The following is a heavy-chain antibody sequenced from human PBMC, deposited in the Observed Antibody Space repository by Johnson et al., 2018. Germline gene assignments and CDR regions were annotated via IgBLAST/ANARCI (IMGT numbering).Heavy chain of an antibody. V-gene: IGHV3-43*01. Sequence: EVQLVESGGVVVQPGGSLRLSCAASGFTFDDYTMHWVRQAPGQGLEWVSLISWDGGSTYYADSVKGRFTISRDNRKNSLYLQMNSLRTEDTALYYWAKPYSSPSYYYYGMDVWGQGTTVTVSS. CDR3: AKPYSSPSYYYYGMDV. CDR2: ISWDGGST. D-gene: IGHD6-6*01. CDR1: GFTFDDYT. J-gene: IGHJ6*02.